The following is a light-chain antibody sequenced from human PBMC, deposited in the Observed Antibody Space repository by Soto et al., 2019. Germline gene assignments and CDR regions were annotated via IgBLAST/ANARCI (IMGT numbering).Light chain of an antibody. CDR3: SSYTSSSTLVV. V-gene: IGLV2-14*01. Sequence: QSVLTQPASVSGSPGQSSTISFTGTSSDVGGYNYVSWYQQHPLKAPKLMIYDVSNRPSGVSNRFSGSKSGNTASLTISGLQAEYEADYYCSSYTSSSTLVVFGGGTKLTVL. CDR1: SSDVGGYNY. J-gene: IGLJ2*01. CDR2: DVS.